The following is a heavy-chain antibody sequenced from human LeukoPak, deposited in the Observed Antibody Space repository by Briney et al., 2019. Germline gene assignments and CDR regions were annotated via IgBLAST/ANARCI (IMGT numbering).Heavy chain of an antibody. V-gene: IGHV4-34*01. D-gene: IGHD3-10*01. CDR1: GGSFSDYY. CDR3: ARLYGSGSNHYYYYMDV. J-gene: IGHJ6*03. CDR2: INPSGKT. Sequence: SETLSLTCAVYGGSFSDYYWSWIRQSPGKGLEWIGEINPSGKTNYNPSLKSRVTMSVDTSKNQFSLKLSSVTAADTAVYYCARLYGSGSNHYYYYMDVWGKGTTVTVSS.